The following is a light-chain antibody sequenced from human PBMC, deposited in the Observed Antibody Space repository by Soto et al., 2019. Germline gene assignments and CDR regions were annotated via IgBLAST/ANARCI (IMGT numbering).Light chain of an antibody. CDR1: QCVGND. CDR3: LQDNSNPLT. J-gene: IGKJ4*01. CDR2: HVS. Sequence: AIQMTQSPSSLSASVGDTVTITCRASQCVGNDLGWYQQKPGKAPKLLIYHVSTLHSGVSSRFSGSGSGTYFTLTISSLQPEDFATYYCLQDNSNPLTFGGGTKVAIK. V-gene: IGKV1-6*01.